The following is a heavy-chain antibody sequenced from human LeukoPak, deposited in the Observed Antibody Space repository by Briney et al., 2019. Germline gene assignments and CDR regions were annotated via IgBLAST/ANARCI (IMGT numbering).Heavy chain of an antibody. V-gene: IGHV4-61*02. CDR1: GGSISSGSYY. J-gene: IGHJ4*02. D-gene: IGHD5-24*01. CDR3: ARDRWGDGYNY. Sequence: SETLSLTCTVSGGSISSGSYYWSWIRQPAGRGLEWIGRIYTSGSTNYNPSLKSRVTISVDTSKNQFSLKLSSVTAADTAVYYCARDRWGDGYNYWGRGTLVTVSS. CDR2: IYTSGST.